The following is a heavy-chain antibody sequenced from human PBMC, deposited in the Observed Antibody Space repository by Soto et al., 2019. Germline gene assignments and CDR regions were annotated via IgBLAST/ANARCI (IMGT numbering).Heavy chain of an antibody. Sequence: ASVKVSCKASGYTFTNYFITWVRQAPGQGLECLGWISAYNGNTDYAQKFQDRVTMTTETSTSTAYMELRSLRSDDTAVYFCARFPPTYYYDSSGYYGGFDSWGQGTLVTVYS. CDR1: GYTFTNYF. CDR3: ARFPPTYYYDSSGYYGGFDS. D-gene: IGHD3-22*01. CDR2: ISAYNGNT. J-gene: IGHJ4*02. V-gene: IGHV1-18*01.